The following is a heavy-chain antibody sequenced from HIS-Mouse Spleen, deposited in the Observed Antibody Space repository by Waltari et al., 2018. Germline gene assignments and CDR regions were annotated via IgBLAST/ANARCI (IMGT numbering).Heavy chain of an antibody. D-gene: IGHD3-3*01. CDR2: INHSGST. V-gene: IGHV4-34*01. CDR1: GGSFSGYY. Sequence: QVQLQQWGAGLLKPSETLSLTCAVYGGSFSGYYWSWIRQPPGKGLEWIGEINHSGSTNSNPSLKSRVHISVDTSKNQFSLTLSSVTAADTAVYYCARGLDSLYYYYGMDVWGQGTTVTVSS. CDR3: ARGLDSLYYYYGMDV. J-gene: IGHJ6*02.